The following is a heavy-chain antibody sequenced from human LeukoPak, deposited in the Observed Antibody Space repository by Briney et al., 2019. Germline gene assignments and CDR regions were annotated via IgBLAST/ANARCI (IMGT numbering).Heavy chain of an antibody. V-gene: IGHV4-4*02. CDR1: GGSISSSNW. CDR3: ARRRIAAAGTWFDP. Sequence: SGTLSLTCAVSGGSISSSNWWSWVRQPPGKGLEWIGEIYHSGSTNYNPSLKSRVTISVDKSKNQFSLKLSSVTAADTAVYYCARRRIAAAGTWFDPWGQGTLVTVSS. D-gene: IGHD6-13*01. J-gene: IGHJ5*02. CDR2: IYHSGST.